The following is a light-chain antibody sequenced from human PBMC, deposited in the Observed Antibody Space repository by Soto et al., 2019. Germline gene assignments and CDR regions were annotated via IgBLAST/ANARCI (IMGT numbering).Light chain of an antibody. Sequence: DIQMTQSPSSLSASVGDRVTIICRASQGIGNYVGWYQQKPGKAPKRLIYAASILESGVPPRFSGSGSGTEFTLTISTLQPEDFAVYYCLQHSSYPLSFGGGTKVEIK. CDR1: QGIGNY. CDR3: LQHSSYPLS. V-gene: IGKV1-17*01. CDR2: AAS. J-gene: IGKJ4*01.